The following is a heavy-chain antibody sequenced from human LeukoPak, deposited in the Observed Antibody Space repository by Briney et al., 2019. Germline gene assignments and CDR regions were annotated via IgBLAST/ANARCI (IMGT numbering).Heavy chain of an antibody. CDR3: TTDCSDRAFDI. Sequence: GGSLRLSCAASGFTFSNAWMSWVRQAPGKGLEWVGRIKSKTDGGTTDYAAPVKGRFTISRDDSKNTMYMQMNSLKTEDTAVYYCTTDCSDRAFDIWGQGTMVTVSS. J-gene: IGHJ3*02. V-gene: IGHV3-15*01. CDR2: IKSKTDGGTT. D-gene: IGHD2-21*01. CDR1: GFTFSNAW.